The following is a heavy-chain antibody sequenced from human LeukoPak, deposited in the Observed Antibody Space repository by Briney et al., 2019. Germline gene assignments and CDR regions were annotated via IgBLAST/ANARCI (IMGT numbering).Heavy chain of an antibody. CDR3: ARDPWGSGRGGMDV. D-gene: IGHD3-10*01. CDR2: ISGSGDST. V-gene: IGHV3-23*01. Sequence: GESLRLSCAASGFAFSSYTMSWVRQAPGKGLEWVSGISGSGDSTYYADSVKGRFTISRDNSKDTLYLQMNSLRAEDTAVYYCARDPWGSGRGGMDVWGQGTPVTVSS. CDR1: GFAFSSYT. J-gene: IGHJ6*02.